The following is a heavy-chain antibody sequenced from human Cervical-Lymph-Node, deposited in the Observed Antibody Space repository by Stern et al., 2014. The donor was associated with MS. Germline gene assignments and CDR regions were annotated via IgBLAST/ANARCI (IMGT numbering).Heavy chain of an antibody. V-gene: IGHV4-34*01. Sequence: QAQLQPWGAGLFRPSATLSLTCAVHGASFSDNYWSWIRQTPGKGLEWIGEITSSGGIHFNPSLMSRATLSVAPSRNQFSLKLSSLTAADTAMYYCARERKVERSARLLVSFDVWGQGTLVTVSS. J-gene: IGHJ3*01. CDR1: GASFSDNY. CDR2: ITSSGGI. D-gene: IGHD1-1*01. CDR3: ARERKVERSARLLVSFDV.